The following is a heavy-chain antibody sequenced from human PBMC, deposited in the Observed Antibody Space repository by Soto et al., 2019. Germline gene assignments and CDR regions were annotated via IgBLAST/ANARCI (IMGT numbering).Heavy chain of an antibody. J-gene: IGHJ4*02. V-gene: IGHV4-31*03. Sequence: QVQLQESGPGVVKPSQTLSLTCTVSGGYIRSGGYYWTWIRQRPGGGLEWLAYIDCSGTTFYNSSLGSRVTISVDTSKNEFYLKLTSVTPADTAVYFCARSQPRGTDVWGQGTLITVSP. CDR1: GGYIRSGGYY. D-gene: IGHD3-16*01. CDR3: ARSQPRGTDV. CDR2: IDCSGTT.